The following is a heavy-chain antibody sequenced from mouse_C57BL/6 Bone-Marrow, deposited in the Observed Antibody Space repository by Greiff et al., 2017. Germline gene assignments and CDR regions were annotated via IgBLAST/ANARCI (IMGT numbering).Heavy chain of an antibody. CDR1: GYTFTSYW. V-gene: IGHV1-50*01. Sequence: VQLQQPGAELVKPGASVKLSCKASGYTFTSYWMQWVKQRPGQGLEWIGEIDPSDSYTNYNQKFKGKATLTVDTSSSTAYLQLSSLTSEDSAVDYCARSNGYPWFAYWGQGTLVTVSA. D-gene: IGHD2-14*01. J-gene: IGHJ3*01. CDR3: ARSNGYPWFAY. CDR2: IDPSDSYT.